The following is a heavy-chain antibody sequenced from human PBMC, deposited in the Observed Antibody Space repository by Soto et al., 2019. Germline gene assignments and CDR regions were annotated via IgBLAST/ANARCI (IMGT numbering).Heavy chain of an antibody. J-gene: IGHJ6*02. CDR3: ARFAGEEGATTGYYDYGMDV. D-gene: IGHD1-26*01. Sequence: QVQLVQSGAEVKKPGASVKVSCKASGYTFTDYYMHWVRQAPGQGLEWMGGINPNSGGTNYAQKFQGRVTMTRDTAISTAYMEMSRLRADDTAVYYCARFAGEEGATTGYYDYGMDVWGQGTTVTVSS. CDR2: INPNSGGT. CDR1: GYTFTDYY. V-gene: IGHV1-2*02.